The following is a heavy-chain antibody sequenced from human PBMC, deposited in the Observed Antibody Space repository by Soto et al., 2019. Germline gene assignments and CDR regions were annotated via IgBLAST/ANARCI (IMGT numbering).Heavy chain of an antibody. CDR2: ISGSGGST. Sequence: EVQLLESGGGLVQPGGSLRLSCAASGFTFSSYAMSWVRQAPGKGLEWVSAISGSGGSTYYADSVKGRFTISRDNSKNTLYLQMNSLRAEDTAVYYCAKVWYSSSWYSPGGWFDPWGQGTLVTVSS. V-gene: IGHV3-23*01. CDR3: AKVWYSSSWYSPGGWFDP. D-gene: IGHD6-13*01. CDR1: GFTFSSYA. J-gene: IGHJ5*02.